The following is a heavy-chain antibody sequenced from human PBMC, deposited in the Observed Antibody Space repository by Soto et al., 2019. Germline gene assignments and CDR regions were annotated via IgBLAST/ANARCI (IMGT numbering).Heavy chain of an antibody. J-gene: IGHJ1*01. Sequence: SETLSLTCTVSGGSISSGGYYWSWIRQHPGKGLEWIGYIYYSGNTYYNPSLKSRVTISVDTSKNQFSLKLSSVTAADTAVYYCARGAPYYYGSGSSRAEYFQHWGQGTLVTVSS. CDR1: GGSISSGGYY. CDR3: ARGAPYYYGSGSSRAEYFQH. V-gene: IGHV4-31*03. D-gene: IGHD3-10*01. CDR2: IYYSGNT.